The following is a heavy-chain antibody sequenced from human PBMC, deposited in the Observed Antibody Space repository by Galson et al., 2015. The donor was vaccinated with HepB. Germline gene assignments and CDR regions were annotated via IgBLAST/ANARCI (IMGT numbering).Heavy chain of an antibody. J-gene: IGHJ1*01. CDR1: GGSVSSGDYY. V-gene: IGHV4-30-4*01. CDR2: IYYSGST. CDR3: ARGPLSGHSSGWYRRSAECCQH. D-gene: IGHD6-19*01. Sequence: TLSLTCTVSGGSVSSGDYYWSWIRQPPGKGLEWIGYIYYSGSTYYNPSLKSRVTISVDTSKNQFSLKLSSVTAADTAVYYCARGPLSGHSSGWYRRSAECCQHWGQGTLVTVSS.